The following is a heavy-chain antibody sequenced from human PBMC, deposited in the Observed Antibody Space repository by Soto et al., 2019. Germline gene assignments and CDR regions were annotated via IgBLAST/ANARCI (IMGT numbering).Heavy chain of an antibody. D-gene: IGHD3-22*01. CDR1: GFTFSSYS. CDR2: TSSSSSTI. V-gene: IGHV3-48*02. Sequence: EVQLVESGGGLVQPGGSLRLSCAASGFTFSSYSMNWVRQAPGKGLEWVSYTSSSSSTIYYADSVKGRFTISRDNAKNSLYLQMNSLRDEDTAVYYCASRGYYDSSGYKYFQHWGQGTLVTVSS. CDR3: ASRGYYDSSGYKYFQH. J-gene: IGHJ1*01.